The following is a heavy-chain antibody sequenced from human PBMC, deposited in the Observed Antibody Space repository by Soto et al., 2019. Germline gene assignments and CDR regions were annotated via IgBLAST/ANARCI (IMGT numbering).Heavy chain of an antibody. Sequence: SETLSLTCTVSGGSIISYYWSWILQPPGKGPEWIGYIYYSGSTNYNPSLKSRVTISVDTSKNQFSLKLSSVTAADTAVYYCASAYSVVPAAIGGYYYGMDVWGQGTTVTVSS. CDR2: IYYSGST. J-gene: IGHJ6*02. V-gene: IGHV4-59*08. D-gene: IGHD2-2*01. CDR3: ASAYSVVPAAIGGYYYGMDV. CDR1: GGSIISYY.